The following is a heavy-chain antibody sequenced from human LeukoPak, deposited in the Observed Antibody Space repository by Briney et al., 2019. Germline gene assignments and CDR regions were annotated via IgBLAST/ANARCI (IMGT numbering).Heavy chain of an antibody. J-gene: IGHJ4*02. Sequence: PSETLSLTCAVSGASISSHYWSWIRQSPGKGLEWIGYIYYSGSTNYNPSLKSRVTISVDTSKNQFSLKLSSVTAADTAVCYCTRDLANSWYYYWGRGILVTVSS. V-gene: IGHV4-59*11. D-gene: IGHD6-13*01. CDR1: GASISSHY. CDR2: IYYSGST. CDR3: TRDLANSWYYY.